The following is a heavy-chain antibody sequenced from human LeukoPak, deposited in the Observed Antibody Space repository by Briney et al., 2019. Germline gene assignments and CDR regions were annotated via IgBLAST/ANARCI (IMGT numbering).Heavy chain of an antibody. D-gene: IGHD2/OR15-2a*01. CDR3: ARGGFQGGLDY. J-gene: IGHJ4*02. V-gene: IGHV3-30-3*01. Sequence: PGGSLRLSCAASGFTFSSYAMHWVRQAPGKGLEWVAVISYDGSNKYYADSVKGRFTISRDNSKNTLYLQMNSLRAEDTAVYYCARGGFQGGLDYWGQGTLVTVSS. CDR2: ISYDGSNK. CDR1: GFTFSSYA.